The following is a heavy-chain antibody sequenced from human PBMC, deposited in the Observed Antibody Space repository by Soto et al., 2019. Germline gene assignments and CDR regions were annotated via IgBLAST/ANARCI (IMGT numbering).Heavy chain of an antibody. J-gene: IGHJ4*02. CDR2: SRGSGGTT. CDR1: GFTFSSYA. CDR3: AKFFVETGGSSGWPWSFHY. Sequence: EVQLLESGGGLVQPGRSLRLSCAASGFTFSSYAMSWVRQAPGKGLEWVSASRGSGGTTYYADSVKGRFTISRDNSKNTLFLQMNSLRAEDTAVYYCAKFFVETGGSSGWPWSFHYWGQGTLVTVSS. D-gene: IGHD6-25*01. V-gene: IGHV3-23*01.